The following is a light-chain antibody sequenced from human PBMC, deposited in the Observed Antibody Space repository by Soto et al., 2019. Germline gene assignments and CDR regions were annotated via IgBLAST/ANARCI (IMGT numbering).Light chain of an antibody. Sequence: EIVLTQSPGTLSLSPGERATLSCRACQTVTNDYLAWYQQKDGQAPRLLIYDASTRAAGIPVRFSGSGFGTEFTLTISSLQSEDFAVYYCQQYKNWPLFGQGTRLEIK. CDR1: QTVTND. J-gene: IGKJ5*01. V-gene: IGKV3D-15*01. CDR2: DAS. CDR3: QQYKNWPL.